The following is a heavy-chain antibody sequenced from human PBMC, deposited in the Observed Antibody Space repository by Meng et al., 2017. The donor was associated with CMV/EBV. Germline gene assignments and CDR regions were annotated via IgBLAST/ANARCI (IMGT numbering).Heavy chain of an antibody. CDR1: GFTLSSYA. D-gene: IGHD6-19*01. CDR3: AKDMAVAGHWYFDL. CDR2: ISGSGGST. Sequence: GESLKISCAASGFTLSSYAMSWVRQAPGKGLAWVSAISGSGGSTYYADSVKGRFTISRDNSKNTLYLQMNSLRAEDTAVYYCAKDMAVAGHWYFDLWGRGTLVTVSS. V-gene: IGHV3-23*01. J-gene: IGHJ2*01.